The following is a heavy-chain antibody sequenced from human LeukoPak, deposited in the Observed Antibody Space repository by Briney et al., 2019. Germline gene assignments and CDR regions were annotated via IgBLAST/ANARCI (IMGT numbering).Heavy chain of an antibody. V-gene: IGHV4-34*01. J-gene: IGHJ4*02. D-gene: IGHD6-13*01. Sequence: SETPSLTCAVYGGSFSGYYWSWIRQPPGKGLEWIGEINHSGSTNYNPSLKSRVTISVDTSKNQVSLKLSSVTAADTAVYYCARGSSWSKWGQGTLVTVSS. CDR2: INHSGST. CDR3: ARGSSWSK. CDR1: GGSFSGYY.